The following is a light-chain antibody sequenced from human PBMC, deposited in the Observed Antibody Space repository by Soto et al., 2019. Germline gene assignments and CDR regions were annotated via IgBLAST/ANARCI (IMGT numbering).Light chain of an antibody. V-gene: IGLV2-14*01. CDR2: EVK. CDR1: ISDVGGYNY. J-gene: IGLJ2*01. CDR3: SCSSYTRYLVV. Sequence: QSALTQPATVSGSPGQSITISCTGTISDVGGYNYVSWYQQYPGKAPKLMIYEVKYRSSGVSDRFSGSKSGNTASLTISGLQAEDEADYYCSCSSYTRYLVVFGGGTKLTVL.